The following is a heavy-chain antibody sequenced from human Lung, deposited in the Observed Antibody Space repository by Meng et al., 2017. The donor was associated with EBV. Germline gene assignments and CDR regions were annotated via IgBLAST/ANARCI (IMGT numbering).Heavy chain of an antibody. CDR2: ISAYSGNT. CDR1: GYIFNNYG. D-gene: IGHD1-26*01. J-gene: IGHJ4*02. CDR3: AREADGATFDY. V-gene: IGHV1-18*01. Sequence: QVQLVQSGAEVKKPGASVKVSCKASGYIFNNYGVSWVRQAPGQGPEWMGWISAYSGNTNYAQNFQGRFTMTTDTSTSTAYMELRSLRSDDTAVYYCAREADGATFDYWGQGTLVTVSS.